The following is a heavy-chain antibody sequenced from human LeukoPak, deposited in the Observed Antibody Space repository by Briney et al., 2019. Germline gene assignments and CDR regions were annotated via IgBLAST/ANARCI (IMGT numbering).Heavy chain of an antibody. CDR2: ISGSGGST. J-gene: IGHJ6*03. D-gene: IGHD3-3*01. V-gene: IGHV3-23*01. CDR3: AKDKWYYDFLYYMDV. Sequence: GGSLRLSCAASGFTFSSYAMSWVRQAPGKGLEWVSAISGSGGSTYYADSVKGRFTISRDNPKNTLYLQMNSLRAEDTAVHYCAKDKWYYDFLYYMDVWGKGTTVTVSS. CDR1: GFTFSSYA.